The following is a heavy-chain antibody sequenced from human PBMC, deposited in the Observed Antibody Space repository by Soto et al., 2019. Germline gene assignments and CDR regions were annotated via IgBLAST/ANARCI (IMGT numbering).Heavy chain of an antibody. CDR3: AKYDTQITMIVVGNFDY. CDR1: GFTFSSYA. D-gene: IGHD3-22*01. V-gene: IGHV3-23*01. Sequence: PGGSLRLSCAASGFTFSSYAMSWVRQAPGKRLEWVSAISGSGGSTYYADSVKGRFTISRDNSKNTLYLQMNSLRAEDTAVYYCAKYDTQITMIVVGNFDYGGQGALVTVSS. CDR2: ISGSGGST. J-gene: IGHJ4*02.